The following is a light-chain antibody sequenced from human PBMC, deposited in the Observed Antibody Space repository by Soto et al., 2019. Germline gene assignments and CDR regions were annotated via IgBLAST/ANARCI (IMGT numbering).Light chain of an antibody. CDR3: QHYNSYSEA. Sequence: IHMTHSPSTLSVSLGDIVTITCRAIQSISSWLAWYQQKPGKAPKLLIYKASTLKSGVTSRFSGSGSGTEFTLTISRLQPDDFATYYCQHYNSYSEAFGQGPKVDIK. J-gene: IGKJ1*01. CDR2: KAS. CDR1: QSISSW. V-gene: IGKV1-5*03.